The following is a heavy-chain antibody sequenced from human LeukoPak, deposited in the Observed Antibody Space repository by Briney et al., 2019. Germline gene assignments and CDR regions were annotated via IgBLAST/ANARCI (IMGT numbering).Heavy chain of an antibody. Sequence: GGSLRLSCAASGFIFNSYWMNWLRQAPGKGLEWVANVDQDGSEKYYVGSVKGRFPISRDNAKNSLYLQMNSLRVEDTAVYYCARGWASSRRKAFDIWGQGTIVTVSS. CDR2: VDQDGSEK. J-gene: IGHJ3*02. V-gene: IGHV3-7*03. D-gene: IGHD3-16*01. CDR1: GFIFNSYW. CDR3: ARGWASSRRKAFDI.